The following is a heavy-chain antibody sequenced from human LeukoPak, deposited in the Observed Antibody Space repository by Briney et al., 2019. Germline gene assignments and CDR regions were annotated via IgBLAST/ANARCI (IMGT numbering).Heavy chain of an antibody. CDR1: GGSISSAYYY. V-gene: IGHV4-39*01. Sequence: PSETLSLTCTVSGGSISSAYYYWGWVRQAPGKGLEWIGSIHYSGNTNYKPSLESRVIISVDTSKSQFSLKLSSVTAADTALYYCARRPYCSGTSCYFDYWGQGTLVTVSS. D-gene: IGHD2-2*01. J-gene: IGHJ4*02. CDR2: IHYSGNT. CDR3: ARRPYCSGTSCYFDY.